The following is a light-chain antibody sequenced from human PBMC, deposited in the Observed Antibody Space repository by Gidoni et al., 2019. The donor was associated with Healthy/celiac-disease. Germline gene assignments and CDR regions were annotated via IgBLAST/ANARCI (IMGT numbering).Light chain of an antibody. V-gene: IGLV3-21*02. Sequence: SYVLTQPPSVSVAPGQTARITCGGNNIGSKSVHWYQQKPGQAPVLVAYDDRDRPSGIPELFSGSNSGNTATLTISRVEAGDEADYYCQVWDSSSDHVVFGGGTKLTVL. CDR1: NIGSKS. CDR3: QVWDSSSDHVV. CDR2: DDR. J-gene: IGLJ2*01.